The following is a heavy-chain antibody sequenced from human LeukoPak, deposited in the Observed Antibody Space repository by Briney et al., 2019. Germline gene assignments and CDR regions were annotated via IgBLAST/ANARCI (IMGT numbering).Heavy chain of an antibody. D-gene: IGHD4-17*01. CDR2: IWYDGSNK. CDR3: ARETTTVRFDY. J-gene: IGHJ4*02. V-gene: IGHV3-33*01. Sequence: GGSLRLSCAASGLPFRSYGMHWFRQAPAKGLGWVAVIWYDGSNKYYADSVKGRFTISRDNSKNTLYLQMNSLRADDTAVYYCARETTTVRFDYWGQGTLVTVSS. CDR1: GLPFRSYG.